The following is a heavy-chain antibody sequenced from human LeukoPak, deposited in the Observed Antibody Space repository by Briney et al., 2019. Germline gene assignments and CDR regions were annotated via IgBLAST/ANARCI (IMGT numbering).Heavy chain of an antibody. D-gene: IGHD3-3*01. CDR3: AGGTNYDFWSGHKWYFDL. V-gene: IGHV4-34*01. J-gene: IGHJ2*01. CDR1: GGSFSGYY. Sequence: PSETLSLTCAVYGGSFSGYYWSWIRQPPGKGLEWIGEINHSGSTNYNPSLKSRVTISVDTSKSQFSLKLSSVTAADTAVYYCAGGTNYDFWSGHKWYFDLWGRGTLVTVSS. CDR2: INHSGST.